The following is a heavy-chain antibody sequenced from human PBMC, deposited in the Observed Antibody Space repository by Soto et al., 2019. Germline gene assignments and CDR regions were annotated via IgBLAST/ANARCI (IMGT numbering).Heavy chain of an antibody. J-gene: IGHJ6*02. D-gene: IGHD5-12*01. Sequence: QVQLVQSGGEVKKPGASVKLSCTASGYTFTSYGISWVRQAPGQGLEWMGWISAYNGKTTYAQNVQGRVTMTTDTSTRTAYMDLRSLRSDDTAVYYCARGGDVNYNLGMDVWGQGATVTVSS. CDR2: ISAYNGKT. CDR1: GYTFTSYG. CDR3: ARGGDVNYNLGMDV. V-gene: IGHV1-18*01.